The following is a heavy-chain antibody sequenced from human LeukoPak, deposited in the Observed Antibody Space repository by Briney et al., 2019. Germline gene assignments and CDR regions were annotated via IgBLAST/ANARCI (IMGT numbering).Heavy chain of an antibody. CDR3: AREGYSYGPPRAFDI. CDR2: ISSSGSTI. V-gene: IGHV3-11*01. CDR1: GFTFSDYY. J-gene: IGHJ3*02. Sequence: PGGSLRLSCAASGFTFSDYYMSWIRQAPGKGLEWVSYISSSGSTIYYADSVKGRFTISRDNAKNSLYLQMNSLRSEDTAAYYCAREGYSYGPPRAFDIWGQGTMVTVSS. D-gene: IGHD5-18*01.